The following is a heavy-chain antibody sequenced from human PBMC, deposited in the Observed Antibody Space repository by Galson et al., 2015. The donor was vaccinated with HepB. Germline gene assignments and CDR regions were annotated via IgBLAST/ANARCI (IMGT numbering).Heavy chain of an antibody. D-gene: IGHD6-13*01. CDR2: ISTYNGDT. CDR1: GYSFTSYA. CDR3: ARVVRAGAPGAPYFDY. J-gene: IGHJ4*02. V-gene: IGHV1-18*01. Sequence: SVKVSCKASGYSFTSYAISWVRQAPGQGLEWMGWISTYNGDTNYEQKFQGRVTMTTDTSTSTACMELGSLRSDDAAVYYCARVVRAGAPGAPYFDYWGQGTLVTVSS.